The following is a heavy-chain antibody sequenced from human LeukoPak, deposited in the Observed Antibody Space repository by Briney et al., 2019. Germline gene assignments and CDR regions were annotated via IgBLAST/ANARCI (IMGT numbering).Heavy chain of an antibody. CDR1: GGSLSSYY. CDR2: IYYSGST. J-gene: IGHJ3*02. CDR3: ARDQDDAFDI. Sequence: SETLSLTCTVPGGSLSSYYCSWIRQPPAKGLEWIGYIYYSGSTNYNPSPKSRVTISVDASKNQCTLKLSSVTAADTAVYYCARDQDDAFDIWGQGTMVTVSS. V-gene: IGHV4-59*01.